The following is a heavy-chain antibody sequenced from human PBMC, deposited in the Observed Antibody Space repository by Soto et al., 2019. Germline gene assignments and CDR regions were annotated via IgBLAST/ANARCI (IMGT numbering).Heavy chain of an antibody. CDR2: ISGGDGSP. CDR1: GLTFSSYA. J-gene: IGHJ4*02. Sequence: PGGSMRLSCVASGLTFSSYAMTWVRQAPGKVLEWVSAISGGDGSPSYADSVKGRFTISRDNSKNTLYLHMNSLRADDTAAYYCAKWHTYNYDSLAFSGFDCWGQGTQVTVSS. CDR3: AKWHTYNYDSLAFSGFDC. D-gene: IGHD3-16*01. V-gene: IGHV3-23*01.